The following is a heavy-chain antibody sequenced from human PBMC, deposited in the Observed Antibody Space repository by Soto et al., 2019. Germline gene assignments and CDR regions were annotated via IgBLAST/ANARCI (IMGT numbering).Heavy chain of an antibody. D-gene: IGHD2-21*01. Sequence: QLQLQESGSGLVKPSQTLSLTCAVSGGSTSSGGYSWSWIRQPPGKGLEWIGYIYHSGSTYYNPSLKSRVTISVDRSKNQFSLKLSSVTAADSAVYYCAGVRGPYCGGECYPPTPNWFDPWGQGTLVTVSS. CDR3: AGVRGPYCGGECYPPTPNWFDP. J-gene: IGHJ5*02. CDR2: IYHSGST. CDR1: GGSTSSGGYS. V-gene: IGHV4-30-2*01.